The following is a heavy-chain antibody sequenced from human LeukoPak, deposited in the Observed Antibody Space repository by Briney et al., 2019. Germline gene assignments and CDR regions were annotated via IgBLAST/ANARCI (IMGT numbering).Heavy chain of an antibody. CDR2: IYYSGST. Sequence: SETLSLTCTVSGGSISSSSYYWGWIRQPPGKGLEWIGSIYYSGSTYYNPSLKSRVSISVDTSKNQFSLKLSSVTAADTAVYYCARAGVVPAAINRAFDIWGQGSVVTVSS. V-gene: IGHV4-39*07. CDR1: GGSISSSSYY. J-gene: IGHJ3*02. CDR3: ARAGVVPAAINRAFDI. D-gene: IGHD2-2*02.